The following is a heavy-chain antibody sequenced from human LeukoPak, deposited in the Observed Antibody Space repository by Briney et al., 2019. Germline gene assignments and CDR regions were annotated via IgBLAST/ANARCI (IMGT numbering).Heavy chain of an antibody. CDR3: AGVPKTARNY. Sequence: PGGSLRLSCAASGFSFSTYWMNWVRQAPGKGLEWVASINQDESEKYYVDSVKGRFTISRDNAKNSLYLQMNSLSAEDTAVYYCAGVPKTARNYWGQGTLVTVSS. CDR1: GFSFSTYW. D-gene: IGHD2-8*01. CDR2: INQDESEK. V-gene: IGHV3-7*01. J-gene: IGHJ4*02.